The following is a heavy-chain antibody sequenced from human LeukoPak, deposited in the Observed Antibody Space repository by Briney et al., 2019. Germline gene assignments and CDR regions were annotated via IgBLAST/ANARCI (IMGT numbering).Heavy chain of an antibody. V-gene: IGHV3-74*01. Sequence: GGSLRLSCAASGFTFSSYWMHWVRQAPGKGLVWVSRINSDGSSTSYADSVKGRFTISRDNAKNTLYLQMNSLRAEDTAVYYCAKDGSGSHFDYWGQGTLVTVSS. CDR2: INSDGSST. CDR1: GFTFSSYW. J-gene: IGHJ4*02. D-gene: IGHD3-10*01. CDR3: AKDGSGSHFDY.